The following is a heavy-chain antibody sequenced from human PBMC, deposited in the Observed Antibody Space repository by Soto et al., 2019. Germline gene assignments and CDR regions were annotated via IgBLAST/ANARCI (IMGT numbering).Heavy chain of an antibody. CDR3: AHRRVSGSSFDY. V-gene: IGHV2-5*02. J-gene: IGHJ4*02. Sequence: QITLKESVPTLVKPTQTLTLTCTISGSSITTSGVGLRWIRQPPGKALEWLALIYWDDDKRYSPSLTSTLTITKDTTKNQVVPTMTNMDHVDTATYDCAHRRVSGSSFDYWGQGTLVSVSS. CDR2: IYWDDDK. CDR1: GSSITTSGVG. D-gene: IGHD6-6*01.